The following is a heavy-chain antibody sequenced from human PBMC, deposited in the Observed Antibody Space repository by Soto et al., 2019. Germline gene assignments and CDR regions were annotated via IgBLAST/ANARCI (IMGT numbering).Heavy chain of an antibody. CDR1: GYTFTGYY. D-gene: IGHD3-3*01. CDR2: INPNSGGT. V-gene: IGHV1-2*02. Sequence: ASVKVSCKASGYTFTGYYMRWVRQAPGQGLEWMGWINPNSGGTNYAQKFQGRVTMTRDTSISTAYMELSRLRSDDTAVYYCARDPTIFGVAEYYFDYWGQGTLVTVSS. J-gene: IGHJ4*02. CDR3: ARDPTIFGVAEYYFDY.